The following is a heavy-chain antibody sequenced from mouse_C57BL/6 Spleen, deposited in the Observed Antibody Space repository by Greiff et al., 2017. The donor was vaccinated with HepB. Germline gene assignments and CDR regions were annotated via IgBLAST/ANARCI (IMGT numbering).Heavy chain of an antibody. J-gene: IGHJ4*01. CDR3: ASITTVVASYYAMDY. CDR2: IDPSASYT. CDR1: GYTFTSYW. D-gene: IGHD1-1*01. Sequence: VQLQQPGAELVRPGTSVKLSCKASGYTFTSYWMHWVKQRPGQGLEWIGVIDPSASYTNYNQKFKGKATLTVDTSSSTAYMQLSSLTSEDSAVYYCASITTVVASYYAMDYWGQGTSVTVSS. V-gene: IGHV1-59*01.